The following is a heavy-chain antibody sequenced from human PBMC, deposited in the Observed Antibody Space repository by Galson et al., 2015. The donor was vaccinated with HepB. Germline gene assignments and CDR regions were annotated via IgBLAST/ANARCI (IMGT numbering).Heavy chain of an antibody. D-gene: IGHD1-26*01. CDR2: IWFDGGND. CDR3: ARDHLSRVGAKGSFDA. CDR1: GFMFSIHG. V-gene: IGHV3-33*01. Sequence: SLRLSCAASGFMFSIHGMHWVRQAPGKGLEWVAVIWFDGGNDNYADSVKGRFTISRDNSKNLLYLQMDSLRVEDTATYYCARDHLSRVGAKGSFDAWGQGTPVTVSS. J-gene: IGHJ4*02.